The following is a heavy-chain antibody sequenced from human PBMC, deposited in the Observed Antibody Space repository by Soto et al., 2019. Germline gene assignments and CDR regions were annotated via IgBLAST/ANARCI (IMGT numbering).Heavy chain of an antibody. Sequence: GGSLRLSCAASGFTFSSYAMSWVRQAPGKGLEWVSAISGSGGSTYYADSVKGRFTISRDNSKNTLYLQMNSLRAEDTAVYYCAKVVVAGPYYYYGMDVWGQGTTVTVSS. V-gene: IGHV3-23*01. D-gene: IGHD6-19*01. CDR3: AKVVVAGPYYYYGMDV. J-gene: IGHJ6*02. CDR2: ISGSGGST. CDR1: GFTFSSYA.